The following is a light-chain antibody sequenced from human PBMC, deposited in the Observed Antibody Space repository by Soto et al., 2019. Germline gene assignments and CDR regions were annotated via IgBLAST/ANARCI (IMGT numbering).Light chain of an antibody. CDR2: PAY. CDR3: QQYNSYPLT. CDR1: QGLTNY. Sequence: DIQMTPSPSSLSASVGDRVTITCRASQGLTNYLAWFQQKPGKAPKSLIYPAYSLQSGVPSRFSVSASGSDFTLTISSLQPEDFATYYCQQYNSYPLTLGGGTKVEIK. J-gene: IGKJ4*01. V-gene: IGKV1-16*01.